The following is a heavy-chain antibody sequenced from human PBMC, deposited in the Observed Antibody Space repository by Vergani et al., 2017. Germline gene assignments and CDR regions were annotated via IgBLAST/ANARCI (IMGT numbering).Heavy chain of an antibody. CDR3: ASGKGLFDY. CDR2: INHSGST. V-gene: IGHV4-34*01. CDR1: GGSFSGYY. Sequence: QLQLHRSGPGLVKPSETLSLTCAVYGGSFSGYYWSWIRQPPGKGLEWIGEINHSGSTNYNPSLKSRVTISVDTSKNQFSLKLSSVTAADTAVYYCASGKGLFDYWGQGTLVTVSS. J-gene: IGHJ4*02.